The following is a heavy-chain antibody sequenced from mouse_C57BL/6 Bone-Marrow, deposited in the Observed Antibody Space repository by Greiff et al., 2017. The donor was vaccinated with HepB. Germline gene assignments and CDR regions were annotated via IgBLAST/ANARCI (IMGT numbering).Heavy chain of an antibody. D-gene: IGHD2-3*01. CDR2: IHPNSGST. J-gene: IGHJ1*03. CDR1: GYTFTSYW. Sequence: VQLQESGAELVKPGASVKLSCKASGYTFTSYWIHWVKQRPGQGLEWIGMIHPNSGSTNYNEKFKSKATLTVDKSSSTAYMQLSSLTSEDSAVYYCARVGWLLRYFDVWGTGTTVTVSS. CDR3: ARVGWLLRYFDV. V-gene: IGHV1-64*01.